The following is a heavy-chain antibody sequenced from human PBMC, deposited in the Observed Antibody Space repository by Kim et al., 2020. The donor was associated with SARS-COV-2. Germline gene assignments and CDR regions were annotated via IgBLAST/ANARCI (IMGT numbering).Heavy chain of an antibody. CDR2: ISSNGGST. V-gene: IGHV3-64D*06. Sequence: GGSLRLSCSASGFTFSSYAMHWVRQAPGKGLEYVSAISSNGGSTYYADSVKGRFTISRDNSKNTLYLQMSSLRAEDTAVYYCVKDQSRGVIITLFGYWGQGTLVTVSS. D-gene: IGHD3-10*01. CDR3: VKDQSRGVIITLFGY. CDR1: GFTFSSYA. J-gene: IGHJ4*02.